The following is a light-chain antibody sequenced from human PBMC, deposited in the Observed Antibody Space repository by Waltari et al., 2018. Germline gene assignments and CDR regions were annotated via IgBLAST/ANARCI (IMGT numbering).Light chain of an antibody. CDR3: QQYGSSIMYT. CDR2: GAS. Sequence: VLTQSPGTLSLSPGERATLSCRASQSLTKKYLAWYQQKPGQAPRLLICGASSRAAGVPDRFSGSGSGTDFTLTISRLEPEDFAVYYCQQYGSSIMYTFGQGTKLEIK. V-gene: IGKV3-20*01. CDR1: QSLTKKY. J-gene: IGKJ2*01.